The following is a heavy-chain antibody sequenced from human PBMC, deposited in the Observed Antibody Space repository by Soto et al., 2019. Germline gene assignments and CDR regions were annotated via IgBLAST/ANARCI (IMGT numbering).Heavy chain of an antibody. CDR2: IDPNSGGT. CDR3: ARGELIRSSYIRKFEY. D-gene: IGHD1-26*01. J-gene: IGHJ4*02. Sequence: VASVKVSCKASGYTFTGYYMHWVRQAPGQGLEWMGWIDPNSGGTNYAQKFQGRVTMTRDTSISTAYMELSRLRSDDTAVYYCARGELIRSSYIRKFEYWGQGTLDIVSS. V-gene: IGHV1-2*02. CDR1: GYTFTGYY.